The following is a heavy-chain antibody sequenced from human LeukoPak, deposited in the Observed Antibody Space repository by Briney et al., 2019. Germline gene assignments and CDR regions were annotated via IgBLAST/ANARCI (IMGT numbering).Heavy chain of an antibody. J-gene: IGHJ5*02. CDR1: GYTFTSYD. D-gene: IGHD3-3*01. V-gene: IGHV1-8*01. CDR3: ARVYYDFWCGYFLVDP. CDR2: MNPNSGTT. Sequence: ASVKVSCKASGYTFTSYDINWVRQATGQGLEWMGWMNPNSGTTGYAQKFQGRVTMTRNTSISTAYMELSSLRSEDTAVYYCARVYYDFWCGYFLVDPWGQGTLVTVSS.